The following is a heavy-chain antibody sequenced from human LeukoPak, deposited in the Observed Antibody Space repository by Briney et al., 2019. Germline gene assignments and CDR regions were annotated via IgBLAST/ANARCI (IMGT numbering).Heavy chain of an antibody. D-gene: IGHD1-26*01. J-gene: IGHJ5*02. CDR2: IDNSGAST. CDR3: VRQRGSS. CDR1: GFTFSSHL. Sequence: GGSLRLSCAASGFTFSSHLMSWVRQAPGKGLEWVSGIDNSGASTSYADSVKGRFTISRDNSKNTLDLEMHSLRAEDTAIYYCVRQRGSSWGQGTLVTVSS. V-gene: IGHV3-23*01.